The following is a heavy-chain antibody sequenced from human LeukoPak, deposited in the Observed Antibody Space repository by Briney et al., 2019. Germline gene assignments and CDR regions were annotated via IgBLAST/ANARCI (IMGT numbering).Heavy chain of an antibody. J-gene: IGHJ4*02. Sequence: SETLSLTCTVSGGSISSYYWSWIRQPAGKGLEWIGRISTSGSTTYNPSLKSRVTMSVDTSRNQFSLKLSSVTAADTAVYYCARGGSIAARPINYWGQGTLVTVSS. CDR2: ISTSGST. CDR1: GGSISSYY. V-gene: IGHV4-4*07. D-gene: IGHD6-6*01. CDR3: ARGGSIAARPINY.